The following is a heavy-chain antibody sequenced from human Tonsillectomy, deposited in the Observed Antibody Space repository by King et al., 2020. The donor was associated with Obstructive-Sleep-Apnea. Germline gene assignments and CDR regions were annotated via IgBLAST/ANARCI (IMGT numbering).Heavy chain of an antibody. CDR1: GFTFSSYG. D-gene: IGHD3-10*01. Sequence: VKLVESGGGVVQPGRSLRLSCAASGFTFSSYGMHWVRQAPGKGLEWVAVRSYDGSNKYYADSVKGRFTISRDKSKNTLYLQMNSLRAEDTALYYCAKEYGSGSYYLSGYFDYWGQGTLVTVSS. V-gene: IGHV3-30*18. J-gene: IGHJ4*02. CDR3: AKEYGSGSYYLSGYFDY. CDR2: RSYDGSNK.